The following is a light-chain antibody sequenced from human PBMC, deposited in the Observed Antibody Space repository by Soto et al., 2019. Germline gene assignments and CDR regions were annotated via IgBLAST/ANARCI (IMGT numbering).Light chain of an antibody. CDR1: QSVSSN. CDR2: GAS. J-gene: IGKJ1*01. Sequence: EIVMTQSPATLSVSPGERATLSCRASQSVSSNLAWYQQKPGQAPRLLIYGASTRATGIPARFSGSGSGTEFTLNISSLQSEDFALYYCQQYNNWLRTFGQGTKLEIK. V-gene: IGKV3-15*01. CDR3: QQYNNWLRT.